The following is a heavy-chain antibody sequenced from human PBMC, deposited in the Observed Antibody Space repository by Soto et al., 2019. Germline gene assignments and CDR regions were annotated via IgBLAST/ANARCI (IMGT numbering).Heavy chain of an antibody. J-gene: IGHJ4*02. CDR3: AKDSNKYSSSLRGRYFDY. CDR2: ISGGGSNT. CDR1: GFPFRSYV. V-gene: IGHV3-23*01. Sequence: GGSLRLSCATSGFPFRSYVMAWGRQAPGQGLEWVSGISGGGSNTFYADSVKGRFTISRDNSKNTLLLQMNSLGDEDTAVYYCAKDSNKYSSSLRGRYFDYWGQGIGVTVS. D-gene: IGHD4-4*01.